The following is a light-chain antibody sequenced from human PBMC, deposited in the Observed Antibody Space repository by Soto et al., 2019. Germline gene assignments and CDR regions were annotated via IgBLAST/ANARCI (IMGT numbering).Light chain of an antibody. J-gene: IGKJ2*01. Sequence: EIVLTQSPGTLSLSPGERATLSCRASQSVTSSYLAWYQQKPGQAPRLLIYGASTRATGIPDRFSGSGSGTDFSLTISRLEPEDFAVYYCQSYGGSPLYTFGQGTKLEI. CDR2: GAS. CDR1: QSVTSSY. V-gene: IGKV3-20*01. CDR3: QSYGGSPLYT.